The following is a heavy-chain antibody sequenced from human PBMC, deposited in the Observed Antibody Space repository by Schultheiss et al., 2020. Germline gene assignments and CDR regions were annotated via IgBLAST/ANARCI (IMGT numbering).Heavy chain of an antibody. CDR2: VYSSGNT. D-gene: IGHD6-6*01. CDR3: ARDGGVAARHFDY. V-gene: IGHV3-66*01. Sequence: GGSLRLSCAASGFTVGSNYMSWVRQAPGKGLEWVSTVYSSGNTYYADSAKGRFILSRDNSDNTLYLQMNNLRAEDTALYYCARDGGVAARHFDYWGQGTPVTVSS. J-gene: IGHJ4*02. CDR1: GFTVGSNY.